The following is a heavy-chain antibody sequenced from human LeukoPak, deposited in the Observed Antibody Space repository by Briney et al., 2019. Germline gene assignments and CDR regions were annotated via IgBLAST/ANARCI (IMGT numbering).Heavy chain of an antibody. D-gene: IGHD6-13*01. CDR1: GYTFTSNY. Sequence: GASVKVSCKAFGYTFTSNYMHWVRQAPGQGPEWMGVISPSGGSTTYAQKFQGRVTLTRDMSTSTAYMELSSLRSDDTAVYYCASQNGYSSSWGGGFDYWGQGTLVTVSS. CDR2: ISPSGGST. CDR3: ASQNGYSSSWGGGFDY. J-gene: IGHJ4*02. V-gene: IGHV1-46*01.